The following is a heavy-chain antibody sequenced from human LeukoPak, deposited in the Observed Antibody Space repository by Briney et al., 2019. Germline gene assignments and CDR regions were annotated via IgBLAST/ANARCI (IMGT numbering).Heavy chain of an antibody. Sequence: ASVKVSCKASGYTFTSYDISWVRQAPGQGLEWMGWISAYNGNTNYAQKLQGRVTMTTDTSTSTAYMELRSLRSDDTAVYYCAREDSSTSPFDYWGQGTLVTVSS. D-gene: IGHD2-2*01. CDR1: GYTFTSYD. CDR3: AREDSSTSPFDY. J-gene: IGHJ4*02. CDR2: ISAYNGNT. V-gene: IGHV1-18*01.